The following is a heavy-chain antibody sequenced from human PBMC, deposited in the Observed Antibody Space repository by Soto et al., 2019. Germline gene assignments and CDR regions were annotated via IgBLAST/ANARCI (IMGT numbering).Heavy chain of an antibody. D-gene: IGHD3-22*01. CDR1: GGSISSYY. V-gene: IGHV4-59*01. CDR2: IYYSGST. Sequence: SETLSLTCTVSGGSISSYYWSWIRQPPGKGLEWIGYIYYSGSTNYNPSLKSRVAISVDTSKNQFSLKLSSVTAADTAVYYCARYYYDSSGYHNYFDYWGQGTLVTVSS. J-gene: IGHJ4*02. CDR3: ARYYYDSSGYHNYFDY.